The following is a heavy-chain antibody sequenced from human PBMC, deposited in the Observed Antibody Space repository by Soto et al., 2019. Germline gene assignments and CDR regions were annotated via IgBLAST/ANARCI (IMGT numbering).Heavy chain of an antibody. CDR3: TSSDGHKDQVAY. Sequence: GGSLRLSCAASGFTFSGSTMHWVRQASGKGLEWVGRIRSKPNNYATAYGASVEGRFTISRDDSKNTAYLQMNTLKTEDTALYYCTSSDGHKDQVAYWGQRTLVPVSS. CDR1: GFTFSGST. CDR2: IRSKPNNYAT. J-gene: IGHJ4*02. V-gene: IGHV3-73*01.